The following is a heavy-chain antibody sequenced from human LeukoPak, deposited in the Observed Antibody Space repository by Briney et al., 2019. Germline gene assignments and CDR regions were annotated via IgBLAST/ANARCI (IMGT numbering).Heavy chain of an antibody. CDR1: VYTFTSSG. V-gene: IGHV1-18*01. CDR3: AKNSSGGYSDY. D-gene: IGHD6-19*01. Sequence: VASVTVSCKRSVYTFTSSGITWVRQAPGQGLEWMGWISTYNGYSKYAQNLQGRVTMTADTSTTTAYMELSSLRSDDTAVYYCAKNSSGGYSDYWGQGTLVTVSS. J-gene: IGHJ4*02. CDR2: ISTYNGYS.